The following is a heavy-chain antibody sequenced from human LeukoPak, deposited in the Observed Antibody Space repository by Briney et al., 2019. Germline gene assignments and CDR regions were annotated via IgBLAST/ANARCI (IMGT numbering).Heavy chain of an antibody. D-gene: IGHD3-22*01. Sequence: ASVKVSCKASGGTFISYAISWVRQAPGQGLEWMGGIIPIFGPANYAQKFQGRVTITADESTSTAYMELSSLRSEDTAVYYCAREAPYYYDNGGYYPLSYYYYGMDVWGQGTTVTVSS. CDR2: IIPIFGPA. V-gene: IGHV1-69*13. CDR3: AREAPYYYDNGGYYPLSYYYYGMDV. CDR1: GGTFISYA. J-gene: IGHJ6*02.